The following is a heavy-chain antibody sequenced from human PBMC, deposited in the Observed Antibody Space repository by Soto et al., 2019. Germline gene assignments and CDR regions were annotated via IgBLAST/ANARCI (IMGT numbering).Heavy chain of an antibody. CDR2: INDEGNNA. D-gene: IGHD1-26*01. V-gene: IGHV3-74*01. Sequence: PGGSLRLSCEASGFIFKMYYLHWVRQTPGKGPVWVARINDEGNNATYADSVKGRFTISRDNAKNTLYLQMDGLRVDDTGLYYCTRGPRVSSIGTGAYWGHGSLVTVSS. J-gene: IGHJ4*01. CDR3: TRGPRVSSIGTGAY. CDR1: GFIFKMYY.